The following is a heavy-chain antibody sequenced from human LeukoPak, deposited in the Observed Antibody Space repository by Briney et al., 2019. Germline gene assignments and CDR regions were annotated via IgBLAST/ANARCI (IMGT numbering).Heavy chain of an antibody. V-gene: IGHV3-13*04. J-gene: IGHJ3*02. Sequence: GGSLRLSCAASGFTFSSYDMHWVRQATGKGLEWVSAIGTAGDTYHPASVKGRFTISRENAKNSLYLQMNSMRAGDTAVYYCARGYCSGGSCHNAFDIWGQGTMVTVSS. CDR2: IGTAGDT. D-gene: IGHD2-15*01. CDR3: ARGYCSGGSCHNAFDI. CDR1: GFTFSSYD.